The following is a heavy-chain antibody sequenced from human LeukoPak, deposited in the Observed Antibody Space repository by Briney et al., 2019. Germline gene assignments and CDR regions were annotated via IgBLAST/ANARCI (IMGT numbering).Heavy chain of an antibody. CDR1: GFTFSSYA. J-gene: IGHJ5*02. Sequence: GGSLRLSCAASGFTFSSYAMSWVRQAPGKGLEWVSGITWNGGATFYAASVQGRFTITRDNAKNSLYLQMNSLRGEDTAIYHCAREGETVTNWYDPWGQGTLVIVSS. CDR2: ITWNGGAT. CDR3: AREGETVTNWYDP. D-gene: IGHD4-17*01. V-gene: IGHV3-20*01.